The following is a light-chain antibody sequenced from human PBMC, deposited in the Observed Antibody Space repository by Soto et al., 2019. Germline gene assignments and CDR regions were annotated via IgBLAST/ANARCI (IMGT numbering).Light chain of an antibody. CDR1: QDIRTS. Sequence: DIQMTPSPSSLSASVGARISITCQASQDIRTSLSWFQQKPGRAPKLRIYGAPNLETEVPSRFRGRESGTEFTCTISSLQPEDIATYDCQQYDNLPPFTVGPGTKVDIK. CDR2: GAP. J-gene: IGKJ3*01. V-gene: IGKV1-33*01. CDR3: QQYDNLPPFT.